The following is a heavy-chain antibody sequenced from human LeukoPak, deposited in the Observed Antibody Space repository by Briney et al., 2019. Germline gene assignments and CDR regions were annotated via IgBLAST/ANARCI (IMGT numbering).Heavy chain of an antibody. Sequence: GGSLRLSCAASGFTISPYWMTWVRQAPGRGLEWVANINADGSATYYVDSVRGRFTISRDNVKNSLYLQMNSLRVEDTAVYYCARDEYWGQGTLVTVSS. CDR1: GFTISPYW. CDR3: ARDEY. V-gene: IGHV3-7*01. J-gene: IGHJ4*02. CDR2: INADGSAT.